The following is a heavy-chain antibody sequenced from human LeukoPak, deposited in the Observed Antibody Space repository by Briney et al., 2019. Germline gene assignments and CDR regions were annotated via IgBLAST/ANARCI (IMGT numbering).Heavy chain of an antibody. V-gene: IGHV1-8*03. CDR1: GYSFTTFH. Sequence: ASVKVSCKAAGYSFTTFHINWVRQAPGQGPEWMGWVNPDTGNTGFAQKFQGRVTITQNRSVTTVYMELSSLTSEDTAAYYCARRGLVAGIYDLVYGFDIWGQGTMVTVSS. D-gene: IGHD3/OR15-3a*01. CDR2: VNPDTGNT. J-gene: IGHJ3*02. CDR3: ARRGLVAGIYDLVYGFDI.